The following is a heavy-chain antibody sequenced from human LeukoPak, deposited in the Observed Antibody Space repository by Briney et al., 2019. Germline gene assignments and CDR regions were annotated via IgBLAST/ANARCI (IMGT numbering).Heavy chain of an antibody. V-gene: IGHV3-30-3*01. CDR3: ARNDYGDYYFDY. J-gene: IGHJ4*02. Sequence: GGSLRLSCAASGFTFRRYAMHWVRQAPGKGLEWVAVISYDGSNKYYADSVKGRFTISRDNSKNTLYLQMNSLRAEDPAVYYCARNDYGDYYFDYWGQGTLVTVSS. CDR2: ISYDGSNK. D-gene: IGHD4-17*01. CDR1: GFTFRRYA.